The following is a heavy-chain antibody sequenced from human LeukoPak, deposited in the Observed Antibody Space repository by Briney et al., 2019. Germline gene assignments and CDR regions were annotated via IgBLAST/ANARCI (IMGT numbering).Heavy chain of an antibody. D-gene: IGHD3-10*01. Sequence: GESLKISCKGSGYSFTSYWIGWVRQMPGKGLEWMGIIYPGDSDTRYSPSFQGQVTISADKSISTAYLQWSSLKASDTAMYYCARLARGVTVTFYYYGMDVWGQGTTVTVSS. CDR2: IYPGDSDT. CDR3: ARLARGVTVTFYYYGMDV. CDR1: GYSFTSYW. V-gene: IGHV5-51*01. J-gene: IGHJ6*02.